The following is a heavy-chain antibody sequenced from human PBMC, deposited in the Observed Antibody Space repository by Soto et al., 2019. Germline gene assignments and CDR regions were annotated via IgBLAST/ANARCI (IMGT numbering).Heavy chain of an antibody. CDR2: INHLGSI. CDR1: GGSLSDYF. Sequence: NPSETLSLTCVVSGGSLSDYFWSWIRQPPGMALEWIGEINHLGSISYNPSLKSRVTMSVDTSKNQFSLTLNSVTAADTATYYCARGGISHWAYFYYMDVWDRGTTVTVSS. J-gene: IGHJ6*03. D-gene: IGHD2-21*01. V-gene: IGHV4-34*01. CDR3: ARGGISHWAYFYYMDV.